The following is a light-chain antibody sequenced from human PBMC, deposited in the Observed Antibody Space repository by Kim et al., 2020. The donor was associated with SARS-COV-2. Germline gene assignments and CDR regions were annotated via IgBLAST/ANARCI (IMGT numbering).Light chain of an antibody. CDR3: QAWDSSTADV. CDR2: QDS. V-gene: IGLV3-1*01. CDR1: KLGDKY. Sequence: SYELTQPPSVSVSPGQTASITCSGDKLGDKYACWYQQKPGQSPVLVIYQDSKRPSGIPERFSGSNSGNTATLTISGTQAMDEADYYCQAWDSSTADVFGGGTQLTV. J-gene: IGLJ2*01.